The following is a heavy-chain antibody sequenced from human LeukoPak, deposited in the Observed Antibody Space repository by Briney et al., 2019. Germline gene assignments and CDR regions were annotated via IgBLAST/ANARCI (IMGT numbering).Heavy chain of an antibody. CDR1: GFTVSTNY. D-gene: IGHD4-23*01. J-gene: IGHJ4*02. V-gene: IGHV3-66*01. Sequence: PGGSLRLSCAASGFTVSTNYMNWVRQAPGKGLEWLSVIYGGGSTYYPDSVKGRFTISRDNSKNTLYLQTNSLRAEDTAVYYCARSRYGGNPYFDFWGQGTLVTVSS. CDR3: ARSRYGGNPYFDF. CDR2: IYGGGST.